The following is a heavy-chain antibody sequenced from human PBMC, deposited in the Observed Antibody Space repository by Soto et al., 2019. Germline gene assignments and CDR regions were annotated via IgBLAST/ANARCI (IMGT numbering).Heavy chain of an antibody. J-gene: IGHJ3*02. CDR3: TRARPTFDI. CDR2: IRSKAYGGTT. V-gene: IGHV3-49*04. CDR1: GFTFGDYA. Sequence: GGSLRLSCTACGFTFGDYAMSWVRQAPGKGLEWVGFIRSKAYGGTTEYAASVKGRFTISRDDSKSIAYLQMNSLKTEDTAVYYCTRARPTFDIWGQGTMVTVS.